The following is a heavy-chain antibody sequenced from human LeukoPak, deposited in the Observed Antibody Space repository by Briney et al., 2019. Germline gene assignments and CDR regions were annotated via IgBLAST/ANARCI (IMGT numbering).Heavy chain of an antibody. J-gene: IGHJ4*02. CDR1: GASISSSNDY. CDR3: ARQFATASADTRGYFDF. Sequence: PSETLSLACSVSGASISSSNDYWGWIRQAPGKGLEWIGSFTYDGSAHYNPSLMSRATILVDTSKNQFSLKLSSATAADAAMYYCARQFATASADTRGYFDFWGQGTVVTDSS. CDR2: FTYDGSA. V-gene: IGHV4-39*01. D-gene: IGHD2-2*01.